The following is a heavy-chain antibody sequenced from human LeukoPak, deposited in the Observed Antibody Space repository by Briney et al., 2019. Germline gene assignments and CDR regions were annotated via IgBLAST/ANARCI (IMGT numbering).Heavy chain of an antibody. D-gene: IGHD6-19*01. CDR2: IYSGGST. CDR1: GFTVSSNY. V-gene: IGHV3-66*01. CDR3: ARDQVVSGWYVSTFDY. Sequence: GGSLRLSCAASGFTVSSNYMSWVRQAPGKGLEWVSVIYSGGSTYYADSVKGRFTTSRDNSKNTLYLQMNSLRAEDTAVYYCARDQVVSGWYVSTFDYWGQGTLVTVSS. J-gene: IGHJ4*02.